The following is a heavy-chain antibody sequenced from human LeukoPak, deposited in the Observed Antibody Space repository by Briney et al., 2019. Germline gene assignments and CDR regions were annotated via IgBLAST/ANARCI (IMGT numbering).Heavy chain of an antibody. CDR1: GGSINNNH. V-gene: IGHV4-59*01. CDR3: VSGARPDYVYSYMDV. D-gene: IGHD3-10*02. Sequence: SETLSLTCTVSGGSINNNHWSWIRQPPGKRLEWIGSILYSGSTKNNPSLQSRVTISVDTSKNQFSLMLTSVTAADTAVYYCVSGARPDYVYSYMDVWGKGTTVTVSS. CDR2: ILYSGST. J-gene: IGHJ6*03.